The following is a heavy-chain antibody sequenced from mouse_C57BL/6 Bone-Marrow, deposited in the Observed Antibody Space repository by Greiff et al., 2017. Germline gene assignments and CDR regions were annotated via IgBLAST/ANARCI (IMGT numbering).Heavy chain of an antibody. Sequence: VQLQQPGPELVKPGASVKMSCKASGYTFTSYWITWVKQRPGQGLEWIGDIYPGSGSTNYNEKFKSKATLTVDTSSSTAYMQLSSLTSEDSAVYYCARWGWLLLYAMDYWGQGTSVTVSS. CDR3: ARWGWLLLYAMDY. V-gene: IGHV1-55*01. CDR2: IYPGSGST. J-gene: IGHJ4*01. CDR1: GYTFTSYW. D-gene: IGHD2-3*01.